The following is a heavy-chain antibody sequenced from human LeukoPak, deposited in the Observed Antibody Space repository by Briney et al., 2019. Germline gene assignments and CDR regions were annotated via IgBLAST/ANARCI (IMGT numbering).Heavy chain of an antibody. CDR3: ARLHQVLWYMDG. Sequence: GGSLRLSCAASGFTFSSYSMNXXRQAPXKGXXXXSFINXXSNYLYYAXSXXXRFTISRDNAKNSLYLQMNSLRAEDTAVYYCARLHQVLWYMDGWGKGTTGTVSS. CDR1: GFTFSSYS. CDR2: INXXSNYL. D-gene: IGHD2-2*01. J-gene: IGHJ6*03. V-gene: IGHV3-21*05.